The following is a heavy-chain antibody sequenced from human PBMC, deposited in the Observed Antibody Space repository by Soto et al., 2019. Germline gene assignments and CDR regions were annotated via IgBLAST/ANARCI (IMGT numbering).Heavy chain of an antibody. CDR3: ARDIVVVPAAHAPCCGQQLDLYYYYYGMDV. V-gene: IGHV4-4*07. CDR2: IYTSGST. CDR1: GGSISSYY. J-gene: IGHJ6*02. Sequence: QVQLQESGPGLVKPSETLSLTCTVSGGSISSYYWSWIRQPAGKGLEWIGRIYTSGSTNYNPSLKSRVTMSVDTSKNQFSLKLSSVTAADTAVYYCARDIVVVPAAHAPCCGQQLDLYYYYYGMDVWGQGTTVTVSS. D-gene: IGHD2-2*01.